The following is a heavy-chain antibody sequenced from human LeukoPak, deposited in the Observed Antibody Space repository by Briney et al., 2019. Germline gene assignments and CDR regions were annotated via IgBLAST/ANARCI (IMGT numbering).Heavy chain of an antibody. CDR2: IYYSGST. CDR3: ARESADGEALDY. V-gene: IGHV4-59*01. CDR1: GGSISSYY. J-gene: IGHJ4*02. Sequence: PSETLSLTCTVSGGSISSYYWSWIRQPPGKGLGWIGYIYYSGSTNYNPSLKSRVTISVDTSKNQFSLKLSSVTAADTAVYYCARESADGEALDYWGQGTLVTVSS.